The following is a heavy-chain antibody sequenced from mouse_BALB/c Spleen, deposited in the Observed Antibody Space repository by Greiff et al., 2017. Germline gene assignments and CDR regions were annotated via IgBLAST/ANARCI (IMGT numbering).Heavy chain of an antibody. Sequence: DVQLQESGPGLVKPSQSLSLTCTVTGYSITSDYAWNWIRQFPGNKLEWMGYISYSGSTSYNPSLKSRISITRDTSKNQFFLQLNSVTTEDTATYYCARVGAPLYAMDYWGQGTSVTVSS. J-gene: IGHJ4*01. CDR1: GYSITSDYA. D-gene: IGHD3-3*01. CDR2: ISYSGST. CDR3: ARVGAPLYAMDY. V-gene: IGHV3-2*02.